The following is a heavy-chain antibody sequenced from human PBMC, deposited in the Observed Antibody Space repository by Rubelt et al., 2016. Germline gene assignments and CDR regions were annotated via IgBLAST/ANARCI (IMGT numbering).Heavy chain of an antibody. CDR3: ARDGYNDIWGFFDY. CDR1: GGTFSSYA. Sequence: QVQLVQSGAEVKKPGSSVKVSCKASGGTFSSYAISWVRQAPGQGLEWMGRIIPSLGLANYAQKFQGRVTITADKSTSTAYMELSSLRSEDTAVYYCARDGYNDIWGFFDYWGQGTLVTVSS. J-gene: IGHJ4*02. CDR2: IIPSLGLA. V-gene: IGHV1-69*04. D-gene: IGHD5-24*01.